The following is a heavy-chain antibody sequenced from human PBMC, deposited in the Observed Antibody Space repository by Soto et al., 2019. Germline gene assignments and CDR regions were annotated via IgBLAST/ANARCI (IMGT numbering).Heavy chain of an antibody. CDR1: GGTFSSYA. D-gene: IGHD3-22*01. CDR2: IIPIFGTA. J-gene: IGHJ4*02. CDR3: ARGPSEGYYESDN. Sequence: SVKVSCKASGGTFSSYAISWVRQAPGQGLEWMGGIIPIFGTANYAQKFQGRVTITADESTSTAYMELSSLRSEDTAVYYCARGPSEGYYESDNWGQGTLVTVSS. V-gene: IGHV1-69*13.